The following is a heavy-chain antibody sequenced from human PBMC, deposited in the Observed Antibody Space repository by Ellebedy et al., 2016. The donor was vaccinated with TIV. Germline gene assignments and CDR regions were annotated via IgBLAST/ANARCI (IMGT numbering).Heavy chain of an antibody. CDR1: GFTFSGYW. D-gene: IGHD2-21*01. V-gene: IGHV3-74*03. CDR2: INIDGTNT. J-gene: IGHJ4*02. CDR3: AKGGLPGDWNLDY. Sequence: GGSLRLSCAASGFTFSGYWMSWVRQPPGKGLVWVSRINIDGTNTTYADSVKGRFTISRDNAKNTVYLQMNSLRAEDTAVYYCAKGGLPGDWNLDYWGRGTLVTVSS.